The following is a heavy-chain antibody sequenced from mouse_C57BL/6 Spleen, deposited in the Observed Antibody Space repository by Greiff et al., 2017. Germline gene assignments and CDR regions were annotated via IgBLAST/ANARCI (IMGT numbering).Heavy chain of an antibody. CDR3: ARGDAMDY. J-gene: IGHJ4*01. CDR2: ISYDGSN. Sequence: EVKLQESGPGLVKPSQSLSLTCSVTGYSITSGYYWNWIRQLPGNKREWMGYISYDGSNNYNPSLKNRISITRDTSKNQFFLKLNSVTTEDTATYYCARGDAMDYWGQGTSVTVSS. CDR1: GYSITSGYY. V-gene: IGHV3-6*01.